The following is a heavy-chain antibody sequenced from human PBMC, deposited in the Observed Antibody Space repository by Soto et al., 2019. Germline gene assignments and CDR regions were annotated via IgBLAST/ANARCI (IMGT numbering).Heavy chain of an antibody. CDR1: GFSFRSYY. D-gene: IGHD3-10*01. Sequence: GGSLRLSCAASGFSFRSYYMNWVRQAPGRGLEWVASISPSSSFLNYADSVKGRFTISRDNAKSSVNLQMNSLRAEDTAVYYCARVGTDYGSGSPYYSDYWGQGTLVTVSS. V-gene: IGHV3-21*06. CDR3: ARVGTDYGSGSPYYSDY. CDR2: ISPSSSFL. J-gene: IGHJ4*02.